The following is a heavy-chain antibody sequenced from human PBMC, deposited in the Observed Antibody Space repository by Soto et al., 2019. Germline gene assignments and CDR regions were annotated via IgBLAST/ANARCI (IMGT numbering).Heavy chain of an antibody. CDR1: GFTFSSYG. Sequence: GGSLRLSCAASGFTFSSYGMHWVRQAPGKGLEWVAVISYDGSNKYYADSVKGRFTISRDNSKNTLYLQMNSLRAEDTAVYYCAKEGEDIVVVAFIFDPWGQGTLVTVSS. J-gene: IGHJ5*02. CDR2: ISYDGSNK. CDR3: AKEGEDIVVVAFIFDP. V-gene: IGHV3-30*18. D-gene: IGHD2-15*01.